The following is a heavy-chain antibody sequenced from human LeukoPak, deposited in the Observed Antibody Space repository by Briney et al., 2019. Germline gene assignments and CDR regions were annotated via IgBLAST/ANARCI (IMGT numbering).Heavy chain of an antibody. Sequence: GGSLRLSCAASGFTFDDYAMHWVRQAPGKGLEWVSGISWNSGSVHYADSVKGRFTVSRDNAKSSLYLQMNSLRAEDTALYYCAKAGVAGTYIFLDHWGQGTLVTVSS. D-gene: IGHD6-19*01. J-gene: IGHJ4*02. CDR3: AKAGVAGTYIFLDH. V-gene: IGHV3-9*01. CDR1: GFTFDDYA. CDR2: ISWNSGSV.